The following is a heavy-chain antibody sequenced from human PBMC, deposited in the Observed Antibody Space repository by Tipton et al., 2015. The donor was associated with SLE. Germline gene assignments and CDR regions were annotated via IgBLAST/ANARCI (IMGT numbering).Heavy chain of an antibody. Sequence: TLSLTCSVYGGSFSGYYWTWIRQPPGKGLEWIGSIYYSGSTYYNPSLKSRVTISVDTSKNQFSLKLSSVTAADTAVYYCARHVWVFDYWGQGTLVTVSS. V-gene: IGHV4-39*01. J-gene: IGHJ4*02. CDR2: IYYSGST. D-gene: IGHD5/OR15-5a*01. CDR3: ARHVWVFDY. CDR1: GGSFSGYY.